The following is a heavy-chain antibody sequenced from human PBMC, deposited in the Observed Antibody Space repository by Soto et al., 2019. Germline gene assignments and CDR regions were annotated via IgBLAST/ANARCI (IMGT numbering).Heavy chain of an antibody. Sequence: GASVKVSCKASGYTFTGYYMHWVRQAPGQGLEWMGWINPNSGGTNYAQKFQGWVTMTRDTSISTAYMELSRLRSDDTAVYYCARGSSRRYIAVAGTPRWFDPWGQGTLVTVSS. CDR1: GYTFTGYY. CDR2: INPNSGGT. V-gene: IGHV1-2*04. CDR3: ARGSSRRYIAVAGTPRWFDP. D-gene: IGHD6-19*01. J-gene: IGHJ5*02.